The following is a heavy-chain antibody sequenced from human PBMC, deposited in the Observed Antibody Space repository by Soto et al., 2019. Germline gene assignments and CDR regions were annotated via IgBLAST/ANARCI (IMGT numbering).Heavy chain of an antibody. CDR3: ARGLLIAAAGTFYFVY. CDR1: WFTVSSDY. V-gene: IGHV3-53*01. J-gene: IGHJ4*02. Sequence: PGGSLRVSCAASWFTVSSDYMSWVRQAPGKGLEWVSVIYSGGSTYYADSVKGRFTISRDNSKNTLYLQMNSLRAEDTAVYYCARGLLIAAAGTFYFVYWGQGTLVTVSS. D-gene: IGHD6-13*01. CDR2: IYSGGST.